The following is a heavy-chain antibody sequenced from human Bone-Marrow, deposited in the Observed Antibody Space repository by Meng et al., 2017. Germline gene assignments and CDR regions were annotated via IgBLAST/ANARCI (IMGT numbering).Heavy chain of an antibody. CDR3: ARDNTMIGSFDY. CDR2: INHSGST. D-gene: IGHD3-22*01. V-gene: IGHV4-34*01. J-gene: IGHJ4*02. CDR1: GGSFSGYY. Sequence: VQLQQWGAGLFKPSEPLSPTCAVYGGSFSGYYWSWIRQPPGKGLEWIGEINHSGSTNYNPSLKSRVTISVDTSKNQFSLKLSSVTAADTAVYYCARDNTMIGSFDYWGQGTLVTVSS.